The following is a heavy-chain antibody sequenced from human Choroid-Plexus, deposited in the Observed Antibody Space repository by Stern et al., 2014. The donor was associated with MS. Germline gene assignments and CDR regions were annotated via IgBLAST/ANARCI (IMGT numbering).Heavy chain of an antibody. J-gene: IGHJ5*02. CDR2: VSYDGSNK. CDR3: AKDRQYLTYFFDH. CDR1: GFTFGSCA. D-gene: IGHD2/OR15-2a*01. Sequence: VQLVESGGGVVQPGRPLRHSCVASGFTFGSCAMHWVRQAPGKGLEWEAGVSYDGSNKYYADSVKGRFTISRDNSQNTLYMQMSSLRPEDTAVYYCAKDRQYLTYFFDHWGQGSLVTVSS. V-gene: IGHV3-30*18.